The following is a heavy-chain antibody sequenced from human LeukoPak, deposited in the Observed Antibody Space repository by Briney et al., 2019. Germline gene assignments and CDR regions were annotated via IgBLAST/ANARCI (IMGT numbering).Heavy chain of an antibody. D-gene: IGHD2-2*01. CDR3: AKDQYQLLNWFDP. V-gene: IGHV3-23*01. CDR1: GFTFSSYA. J-gene: IGHJ5*02. CDR2: ISGSGGST. Sequence: QPGGSLLLSCAAAGFTFSSYAMSWVRQAPGKGLEWVSAISGSGGSTYYADSVKGRFTISRDNSKNTLYLQMNSLRAEDTAVYYCAKDQYQLLNWFDPWGQGTLVTVSS.